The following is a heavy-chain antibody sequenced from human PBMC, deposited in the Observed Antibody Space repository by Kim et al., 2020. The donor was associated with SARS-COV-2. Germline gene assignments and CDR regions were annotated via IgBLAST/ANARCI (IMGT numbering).Heavy chain of an antibody. Sequence: GGSLRLSCAGSGLTVSGNYMSWVRQAPGKGLEWVAVIYDGGTTNYADSVKGRFTISRDNSKNTLYLQLNNLRAEDTAVYYCARDDDYWGQGTLVTVSS. J-gene: IGHJ4*02. CDR1: GLTVSGNY. D-gene: IGHD5-12*01. V-gene: IGHV3-53*01. CDR2: IYDGGTT. CDR3: ARDDDY.